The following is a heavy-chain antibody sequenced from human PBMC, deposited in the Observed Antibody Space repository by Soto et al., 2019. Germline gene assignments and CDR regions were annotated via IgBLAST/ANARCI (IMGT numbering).Heavy chain of an antibody. J-gene: IGHJ4*02. V-gene: IGHV4-30-4*01. CDR3: ARASITMVRGVVFDY. D-gene: IGHD3-10*01. CDR2: IYYSGST. CDR1: GGSISSGDYY. Sequence: QVQLQESGPGLVKPSQTPSLTCTVSGGSISSGDYYWSWIRQPPGKGLEWIGYIYYSGSTYYNPSLKSRVTISVDTSKNQFSLKLSSVTPADTAVYYCARASITMVRGVVFDYWGQGTLVTVSS.